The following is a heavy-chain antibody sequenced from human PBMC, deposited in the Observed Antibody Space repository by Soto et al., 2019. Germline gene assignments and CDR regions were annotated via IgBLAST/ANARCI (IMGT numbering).Heavy chain of an antibody. CDR3: ARAPVGATGDYYYYYGMDV. V-gene: IGHV3-30*03. Sequence: GGSLRLSCAASGFTFSSYGMHWVRQAPGKGLEWVAVISYDGSNKYYADSVKGRFTISRDNSKNTLYLQMNSLRAEDTAVYYCARAPVGATGDYYYYYGMDVWGQGTTVTVSS. CDR2: ISYDGSNK. J-gene: IGHJ6*02. CDR1: GFTFSSYG. D-gene: IGHD1-26*01.